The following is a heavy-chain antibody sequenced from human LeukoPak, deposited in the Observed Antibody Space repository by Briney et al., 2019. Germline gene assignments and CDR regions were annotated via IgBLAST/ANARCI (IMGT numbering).Heavy chain of an antibody. V-gene: IGHV3-23*01. CDR3: AKDLVNSRRKAFDI. J-gene: IGHJ3*02. Sequence: PGGSLRLSCAASGFTFTSYVMSWVRQAPGKGLEWVSAISGSGGSTYYADSVKGRFTISRDNSKNTLYLQMNSLRAEDTAVYYCAKDLVNSRRKAFDIWGQGTMVTVSS. D-gene: IGHD3-9*01. CDR2: ISGSGGST. CDR1: GFTFTSYV.